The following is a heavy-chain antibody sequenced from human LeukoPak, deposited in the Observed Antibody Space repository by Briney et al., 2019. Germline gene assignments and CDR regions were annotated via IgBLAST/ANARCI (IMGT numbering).Heavy chain of an antibody. J-gene: IGHJ2*01. Sequence: GGSLRLSCAASGFTVSSNYMSWVRQAPGKGLEWVSVIYSGGSTYYADSVKGRFTISRDNSKNTLYLQMNSLRAEDTAVYYCARIHCGGDCYSPGWYFDLWGRGTLVTVSS. V-gene: IGHV3-53*01. CDR3: ARIHCGGDCYSPGWYFDL. D-gene: IGHD2-21*02. CDR1: GFTVSSNY. CDR2: IYSGGST.